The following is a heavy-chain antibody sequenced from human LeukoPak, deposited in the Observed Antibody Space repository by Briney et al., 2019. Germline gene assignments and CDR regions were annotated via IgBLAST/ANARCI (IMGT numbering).Heavy chain of an antibody. CDR2: ISGSGGST. CDR1: GFTVSSNY. J-gene: IGHJ4*02. CDR3: AKAAYGSESYYDPFDY. V-gene: IGHV3-23*01. Sequence: GGSLRLSCAASGFTVSSNYMSWVRQAPGKGLEWVSAISGSGGSTYYADSVKGRFTISRDNSKNTLYLQMNSLRAEDTAVYYCAKAAYGSESYYDPFDYWGQGTLVTVSS. D-gene: IGHD3-10*01.